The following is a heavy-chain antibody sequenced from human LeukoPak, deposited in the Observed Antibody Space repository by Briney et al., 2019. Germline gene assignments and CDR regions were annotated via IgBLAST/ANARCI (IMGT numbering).Heavy chain of an antibody. J-gene: IGHJ4*02. CDR1: GFTFSSYG. Sequence: PGGSLRLSCAASGFTFSSYGMHWVRQAPGKGLEWVSVIYSGGSTYYADSVKGRFTISRDNAKNSLYLQMNSLRDEDTAVYYCARDLGVRGVQDYWGQGTLVTVSS. CDR2: IYSGGST. D-gene: IGHD3-10*01. V-gene: IGHV3-NL1*01. CDR3: ARDLGVRGVQDY.